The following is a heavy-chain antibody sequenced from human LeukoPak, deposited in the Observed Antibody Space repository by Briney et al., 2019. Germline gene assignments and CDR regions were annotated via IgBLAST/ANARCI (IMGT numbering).Heavy chain of an antibody. CDR2: IYTSGST. D-gene: IGHD2-2*02. CDR1: GGSINSYY. CDR3: AKEYCRSTSCYTGPSFDY. J-gene: IGHJ4*02. V-gene: IGHV4-4*07. Sequence: SETLSLTCTVSGGSINSYYWSWIRQPAGKGLEWIGRIYTSGSTNYNPSLKSRVTMSVDMSKNQFSLQVNSVTAADTAIYYCAKEYCRSTSCYTGPSFDYWGQGTRVTVSS.